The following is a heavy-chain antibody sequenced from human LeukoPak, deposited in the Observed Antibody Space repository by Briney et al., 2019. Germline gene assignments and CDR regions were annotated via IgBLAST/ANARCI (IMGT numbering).Heavy chain of an antibody. J-gene: IGHJ4*02. CDR2: IRWGTA. CDR3: ARGTERTRIRGYSSFDS. Sequence: PETLSLTCTVSGGSLSDHFWTWIRQPAGKGLEWIGRIRWGTAYYNPSLESRVTISLDTSNNQFSLKVPSVTAPDTAVYYCARGTERTRIRGYSSFDSWGRGVLVTVSS. CDR1: GGSLSDHF. V-gene: IGHV4-4*07. D-gene: IGHD2-21*01.